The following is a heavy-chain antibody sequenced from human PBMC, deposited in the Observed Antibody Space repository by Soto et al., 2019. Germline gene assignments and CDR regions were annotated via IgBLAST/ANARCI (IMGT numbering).Heavy chain of an antibody. Sequence: SETLSLTCSVSGGSISSGDYYWSWIRQPPGKGLEWLGYIDYSGSTNYTPSLKSRVTISVDTSKNQFSLKLSSVTAADTAVYYCARGHRRQLVLQPTTVYYGMDVWGQGTTVTVSS. CDR3: ARGHRRQLVLQPTTVYYGMDV. CDR1: GGSISSGDYY. J-gene: IGHJ6*02. CDR2: IDYSGST. D-gene: IGHD6-13*01. V-gene: IGHV4-61*08.